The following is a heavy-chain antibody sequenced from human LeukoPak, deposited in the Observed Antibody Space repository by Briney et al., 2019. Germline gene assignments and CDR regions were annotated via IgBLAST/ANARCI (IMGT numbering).Heavy chain of an antibody. CDR3: GKEYCDGSRCYGALDV. CDR2: LSADGHNR. J-gene: IGHJ6*02. Sequence: PGGSLRLSCAASGIIFRNYAMGWVRQAPGKGLEWVSSLSADGHNRYYANSVKGRFTISRDNSKNTLYLQMNNLRVEDSALYYCGKEYCDGSRCYGALDVWGQGTTITVSS. CDR1: GIIFRNYA. V-gene: IGHV3-23*01. D-gene: IGHD2-15*01.